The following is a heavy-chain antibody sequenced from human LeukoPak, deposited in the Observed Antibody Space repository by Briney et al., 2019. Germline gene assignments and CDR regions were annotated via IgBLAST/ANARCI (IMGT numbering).Heavy chain of an antibody. V-gene: IGHV3-23*01. Sequence: GGSLRLSCAASGFTFSSYAMSWVRHAPGKGLEWVSAISGSGGSTYYADSVKGRFTISRDNSKNTLYLQMNSLRAEDTAVYYCAKEGYCSSTSCSVNWFDPWGQGTLVTVSS. D-gene: IGHD2-2*01. CDR3: AKEGYCSSTSCSVNWFDP. J-gene: IGHJ5*02. CDR1: GFTFSSYA. CDR2: ISGSGGST.